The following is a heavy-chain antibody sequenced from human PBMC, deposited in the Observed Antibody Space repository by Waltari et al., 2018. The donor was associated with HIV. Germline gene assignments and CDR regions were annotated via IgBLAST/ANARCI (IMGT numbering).Heavy chain of an antibody. V-gene: IGHV3-7*01. J-gene: IGHJ4*02. Sequence: EVQLVESGGGLVQPGGSLRLSCAASGFTFSSYWMSWVRQAPGKGLEGVANKKQDGSEKYYVDSVKGRFTISRDNAKNSLYLQMNSLRAEDTAVYYCARDLYSSGWGYFDYWGQGTLVTVSS. CDR1: GFTFSSYW. CDR3: ARDLYSSGWGYFDY. CDR2: KKQDGSEK. D-gene: IGHD6-19*01.